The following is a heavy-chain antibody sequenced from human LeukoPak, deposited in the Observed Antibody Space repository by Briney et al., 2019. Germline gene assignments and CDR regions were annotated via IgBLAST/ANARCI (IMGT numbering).Heavy chain of an antibody. Sequence: SVKVSCKASGGTFSSYAISWVRQAPGQGLEWMGRIIPIFGTANYAQKFQGRVTITTDKSTSTAYMELGSLRSEDTAVYYCARAATLTYQNWFDPWGQGTLVTVSS. CDR1: GGTFSSYA. J-gene: IGHJ5*02. CDR2: IIPIFGTA. V-gene: IGHV1-69*05. D-gene: IGHD2-15*01. CDR3: ARAATLTYQNWFDP.